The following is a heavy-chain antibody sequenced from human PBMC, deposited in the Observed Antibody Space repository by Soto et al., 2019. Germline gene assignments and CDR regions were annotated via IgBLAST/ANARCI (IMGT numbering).Heavy chain of an antibody. CDR2: IWHDRNNE. CDR1: GLTFSNYG. CDR3: SSDVVGASDYYGFDV. J-gene: IGHJ6*02. Sequence: GGSLRLSWAASGLTFSNYGIHWERQAPGTAPERVAIIWHDRNNEHYYASVRRRFIISTDISKNRLYLQMTSLRAEDTAVYFSSSDVVGASDYYGFDVWGQGTPVTVSS. V-gene: IGHV3-33*08. D-gene: IGHD1-26*01.